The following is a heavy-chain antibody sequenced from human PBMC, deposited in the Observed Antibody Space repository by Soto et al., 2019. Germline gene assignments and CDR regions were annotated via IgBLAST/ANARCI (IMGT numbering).Heavy chain of an antibody. CDR1: GYSFTSYW. CDR2: IYPGDSDT. Sequence: PGESLKISCKGSGYSFTSYWIDWVRQMPGKGLEWMGIIYPGDSDTRYSPSFQGQVTISADKSISTAYLQWSSLKASDTAMYYCARQAPYSSGVRGIDYWGQGTLVTVSS. D-gene: IGHD6-19*01. CDR3: ARQAPYSSGVRGIDY. J-gene: IGHJ4*02. V-gene: IGHV5-51*01.